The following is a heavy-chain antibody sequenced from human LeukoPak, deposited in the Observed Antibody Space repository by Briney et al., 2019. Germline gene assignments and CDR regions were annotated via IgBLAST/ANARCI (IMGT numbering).Heavy chain of an antibody. V-gene: IGHV1-24*01. J-gene: IGHJ3*02. CDR3: ATAPRIKGAFDI. CDR1: GYTLTELS. Sequence: ASVKVSCKVSGYTLTELSMHWVRQAPGKGLEWMGGFDPEGGETIYAQKFQGRVTMTEDTSTDTAYMELSSLRSEDTAVYYCATAPRIKGAFDIWGQGTMVTVSS. CDR2: FDPEGGET. D-gene: IGHD3-10*01.